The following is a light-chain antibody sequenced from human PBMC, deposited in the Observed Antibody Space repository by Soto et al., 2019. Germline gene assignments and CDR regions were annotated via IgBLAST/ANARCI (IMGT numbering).Light chain of an antibody. CDR2: KAS. Sequence: DIQMTQSPSTLSASVGDRVTITCRASQSISSWLAWYQQKPGTAPKLLIYKASTLQSGVPSRFSGSGSGTEFTLTISSLQPDDSATYYCQQYNYNWPFGQGPKVEIK. CDR1: QSISSW. V-gene: IGKV1-5*03. J-gene: IGKJ1*01. CDR3: QQYNYNWP.